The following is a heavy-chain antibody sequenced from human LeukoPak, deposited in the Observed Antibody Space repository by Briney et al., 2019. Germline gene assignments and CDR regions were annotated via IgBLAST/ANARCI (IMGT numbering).Heavy chain of an antibody. J-gene: IGHJ4*02. CDR3: ARVEDVSIN. Sequence: PGGSLRLSCAASGFTFSSYAMHWVRQAPGKGLEWVAVISYDGSNKYYADSVKGRFTISRDNSKNTLYLQMNSLRAEDTAVYYCARVEDVSINWGQGTLVTVSS. V-gene: IGHV3-30*01. CDR2: ISYDGSNK. CDR1: GFTFSSYA. D-gene: IGHD3-3*02.